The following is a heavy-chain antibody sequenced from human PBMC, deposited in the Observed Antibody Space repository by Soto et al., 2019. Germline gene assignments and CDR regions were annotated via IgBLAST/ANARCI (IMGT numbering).Heavy chain of an antibody. CDR3: ARQGTSRGSDYAAFDF. V-gene: IGHV3-23*01. CDR1: GFTFSSYN. Sequence: PGGSLRLSCAASGFTFSSYNLNWVRQAPGQGLEWVSTITGSGVSTYYADSVKGRFTISRDNSKDRLYLQMNSLRADDTAVYYCARQGTSRGSDYAAFDFWGPGTLVTVSS. J-gene: IGHJ4*02. CDR2: ITGSGVST. D-gene: IGHD3-10*01.